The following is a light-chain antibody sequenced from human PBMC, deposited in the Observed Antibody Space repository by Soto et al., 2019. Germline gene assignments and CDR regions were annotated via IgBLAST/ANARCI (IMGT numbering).Light chain of an antibody. CDR1: SSNIGAGYD. V-gene: IGLV1-40*01. J-gene: IGLJ2*01. CDR3: QSYDSSLSGSV. CDR2: GNS. Sequence: QSVLTQPPSLSGAPGQKVTISCTGSSSNIGAGYDVHWYQQLPGTAPKLLIYGNSNRPSGVPDRFSGSKSSTSASLAITGVQAEDEADYYCQSYDSSLSGSVFGGGTKLTVL.